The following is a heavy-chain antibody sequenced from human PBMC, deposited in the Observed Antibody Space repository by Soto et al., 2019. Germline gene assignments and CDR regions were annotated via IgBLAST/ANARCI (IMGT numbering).Heavy chain of an antibody. CDR3: PRVTSLGTTNRPFAS. J-gene: IGHJ4*02. Sequence: SETLSLTCTVSGGSISSYYWSWIRQPPGKGLEWIGYIYYSGSTNYNPSLKSRVTISVDTSKNQFSLYLQMSSLRAEDTAVYYCPRVTSLGTTNRPFASWGKGTLVTVSS. D-gene: IGHD1-7*01. CDR1: GGSISSYY. CDR2: IYYSGST. V-gene: IGHV4-59*12.